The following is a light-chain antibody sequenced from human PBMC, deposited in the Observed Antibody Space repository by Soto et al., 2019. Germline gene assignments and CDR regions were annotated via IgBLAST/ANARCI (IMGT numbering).Light chain of an antibody. V-gene: IGKV3-15*01. J-gene: IGKJ5*01. CDR2: GAS. CDR1: QSVRGN. Sequence: EIVMTQSPATLSVSPGERATLSCRASQSVRGNLAWYQHKPGQAPRLLIYGASTRATGIPARFSGSGSGTEFTLTISSLQSEDFAVYYCQQYNNWSPITFGQGTRLEIK. CDR3: QQYNNWSPIT.